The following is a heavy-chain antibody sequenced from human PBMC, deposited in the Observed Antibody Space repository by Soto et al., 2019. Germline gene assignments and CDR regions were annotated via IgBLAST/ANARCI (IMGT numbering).Heavy chain of an antibody. CDR2: INPGSTHI. CDR1: GFTFSSFH. D-gene: IGHD2-15*01. Sequence: EVQLVESGGGLVMPGGSLRLSCAASGFTFSSFHMNWVRQAPGKGLEGVSSINPGSTHIYYRDSGKGRFTISRDDSKNSVYLQMTGLRTEDTALYYCARGYCGGGGCYLRRDAFDVWGQGTMVTVSS. J-gene: IGHJ3*01. V-gene: IGHV3-21*01. CDR3: ARGYCGGGGCYLRRDAFDV.